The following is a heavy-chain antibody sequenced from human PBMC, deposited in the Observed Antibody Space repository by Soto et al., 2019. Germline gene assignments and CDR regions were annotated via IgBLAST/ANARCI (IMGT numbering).Heavy chain of an antibody. D-gene: IGHD3-16*01. V-gene: IGHV4-59*12. CDR3: AKEGLFDFGGWFYP. CDR1: GGSIINYS. CDR2: ILHSGST. Sequence: SETLSLTCTVFGGSIINYSWSWIRPPAGKGLEWIGNILHSGSTNYNPSLKSRVTILVDTSKNQFSLKLTSVTAADTAVYYCAKEGLFDFGGWFYPWGQGNLVTVPQ. J-gene: IGHJ5*02.